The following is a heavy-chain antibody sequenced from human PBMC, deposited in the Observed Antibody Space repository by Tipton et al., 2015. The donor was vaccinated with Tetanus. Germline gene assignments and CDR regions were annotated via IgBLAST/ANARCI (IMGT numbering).Heavy chain of an antibody. D-gene: IGHD6-13*01. J-gene: IGHJ4*02. CDR1: GFVFTDYA. Sequence: SLRLSCAASGFVFTDYAMSWIRQAPGKRLKWVSSISGGGIRTYYADSVKGRFTVSRDNSKNTIYLEMNSLRAEDTAVYYCAKEGLSAFDYWGQGTLVSVSS. CDR3: AKEGLSAFDY. V-gene: IGHV3-23*01. CDR2: ISGGGIRT.